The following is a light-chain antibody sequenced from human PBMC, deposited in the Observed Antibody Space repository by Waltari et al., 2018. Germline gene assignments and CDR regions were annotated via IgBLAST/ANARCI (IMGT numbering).Light chain of an antibody. CDR1: QSVLYSPNSKNY. V-gene: IGKV4-1*01. Sequence: DFVMTQSPEFLAVSLGERATINCKSSQSVLYSPNSKNYLAWYQQKPGQPPKLLIYWASTRESGVPDRFSGSGSGTDFTLTISSLQAEDVAVYYCHQYYGTPITFGQGTRLEIK. CDR3: HQYYGTPIT. J-gene: IGKJ5*01. CDR2: WAS.